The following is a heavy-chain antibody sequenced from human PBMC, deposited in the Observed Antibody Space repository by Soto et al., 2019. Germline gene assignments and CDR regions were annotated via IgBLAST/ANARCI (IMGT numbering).Heavy chain of an antibody. V-gene: IGHV3-74*01. CDR1: GFSFSSSW. J-gene: IGHJ4*02. CDR2: INSDGSST. Sequence: PGGSLRLSCVVSGFSFSSSWMHWVRQAPGKGLVWVSRINSDGSSTNYADSVKGRFTTSRDNAKNMLYLQMNSLRVEDTAVYYCARHSIVGATLNYWGQGTLVTVSS. D-gene: IGHD1-26*01. CDR3: ARHSIVGATLNY.